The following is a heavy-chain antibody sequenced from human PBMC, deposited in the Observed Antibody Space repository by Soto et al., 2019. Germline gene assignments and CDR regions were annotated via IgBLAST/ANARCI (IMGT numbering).Heavy chain of an antibody. CDR3: ARRDGYYDSSGFSWFDP. V-gene: IGHV1-46*03. J-gene: IGHJ5*02. CDR1: GYTFTRYY. D-gene: IGHD3-22*01. CDR2: INPSGGST. Sequence: ASVKVSCKASGYTFTRYYLHWVRPAPEQGLEWMGIINPSGGSTSYAQKFQGRVTMTRDTSTSTVYMELSSLRSEDTAVYYCARRDGYYDSSGFSWFDPWGQGTLVTVS.